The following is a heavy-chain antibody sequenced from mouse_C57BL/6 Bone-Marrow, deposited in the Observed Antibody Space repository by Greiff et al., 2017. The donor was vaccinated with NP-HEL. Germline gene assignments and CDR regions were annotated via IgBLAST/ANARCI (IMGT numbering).Heavy chain of an antibody. CDR1: GYAFSSSW. Sequence: VQLQQSGPELVKPGASVKISCKASGYAFSSSWMNWVKQRPGQGLEWIGRIYPGDGDTNYNGKFKGKATLTADKSSSTAYMQLSSLTSEDSAVYFCARLLFDCWGKGTTLTVSS. CDR3: ARLLFDC. V-gene: IGHV1-82*01. J-gene: IGHJ2*01. D-gene: IGHD1-1*01. CDR2: IYPGDGDT.